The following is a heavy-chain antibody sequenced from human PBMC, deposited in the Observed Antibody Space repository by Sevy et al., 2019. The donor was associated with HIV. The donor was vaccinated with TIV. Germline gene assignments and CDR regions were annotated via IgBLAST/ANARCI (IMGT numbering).Heavy chain of an antibody. J-gene: IGHJ5*02. CDR1: GFTLSSYG. V-gene: IGHV3-33*01. D-gene: IGHD6-13*01. CDR3: ARDNSRRPGWFDP. Sequence: GGSLRLSCAASGFTLSSYGMHWVRQAPGKGLEWVAVIRYDGSSKYYADSVKGRFTISRDNSKNTVYLQMSSLRADDTAFYPCARDNSRRPGWFDPWGQGTLVTVSS. CDR2: IRYDGSSK.